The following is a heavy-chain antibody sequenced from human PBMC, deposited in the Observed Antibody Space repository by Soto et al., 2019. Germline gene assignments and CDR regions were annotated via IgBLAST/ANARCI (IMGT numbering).Heavy chain of an antibody. CDR2: IYYSGST. CDR1: GGSISSGGYY. CDR3: ARDLYSYGYWGDYYYGMDV. Sequence: PSETLSLTCTVSGGSISSGGYYWSWIRQHPGKGLEWIGYIYYSGSTYYNPSLKSRVTISVDTSKNQFSLKLSSVTAADTAVYYCARDLYSYGYWGDYYYGMDVWGQGTTVTVSS. V-gene: IGHV4-31*03. D-gene: IGHD5-18*01. J-gene: IGHJ6*02.